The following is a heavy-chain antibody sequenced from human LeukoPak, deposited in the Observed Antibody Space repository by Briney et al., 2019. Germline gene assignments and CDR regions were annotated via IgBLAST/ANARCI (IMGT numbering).Heavy chain of an antibody. J-gene: IGHJ3*02. CDR3: AREGGYCSGGSCYHLHAFDI. CDR2: IIPIFGTA. CDR1: GYTFTSYY. V-gene: IGHV1-69*13. D-gene: IGHD2-15*01. Sequence: WASVKVSCTASGYTFTSYYMHWVRQAPGQGLEWMGGIIPIFGTANYAQKFQGRVTITADESTSTAYMELSSLRSEDTAVYYCAREGGYCSGGSCYHLHAFDIWGQGTMVTVSS.